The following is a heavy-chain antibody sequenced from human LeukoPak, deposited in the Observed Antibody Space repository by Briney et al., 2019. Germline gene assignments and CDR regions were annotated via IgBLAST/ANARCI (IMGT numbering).Heavy chain of an antibody. CDR1: GFTFSSYG. Sequence: GGSLRLSCAASGFTFSSYGMHWVRQAPGKGLEWVAVIWYDGSNKYYADSVKGRFTISRDNSKNTLYLQMNSLRAEDTAVYYCAKDGVEAVVGATTWVDYWGQGTLVTVSS. D-gene: IGHD1-26*01. CDR3: AKDGVEAVVGATTWVDY. CDR2: IWYDGSNK. V-gene: IGHV3-33*06. J-gene: IGHJ4*02.